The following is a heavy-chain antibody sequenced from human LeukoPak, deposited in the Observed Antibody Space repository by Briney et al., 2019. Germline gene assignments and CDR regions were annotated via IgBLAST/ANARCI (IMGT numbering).Heavy chain of an antibody. CDR2: IRYDGSNK. Sequence: GGSLRLSCAASGFIFSSYVMHWVRQAPGKGLEWVAVIRYDGSNKQYVDSVKGRFTISRDNPKNTLYLQMNSLRAEDTAVYYCAREDGSSWYASHTMDVWGQGTTVTVSS. CDR1: GFIFSSYV. J-gene: IGHJ6*02. CDR3: AREDGSSWYASHTMDV. V-gene: IGHV3-33*01. D-gene: IGHD6-13*01.